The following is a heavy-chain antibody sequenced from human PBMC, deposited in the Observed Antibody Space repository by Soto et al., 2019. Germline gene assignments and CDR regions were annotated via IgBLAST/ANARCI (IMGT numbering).Heavy chain of an antibody. CDR1: GGTSSSSA. CDR3: ASHTAGYNYRIDY. V-gene: IGHV1-69*12. J-gene: IGHJ4*02. Sequence: QVQLVQSGAEVKKPGSSVKVSCKASGGTSSSSAISWVRQAPGQGLEWMGGIIPIFGTPDYAQKFQGRVTITADESTSPAYMDLSSLRSEDTAVFYCASHTAGYNYRIDYWGQGTLVAVSS. CDR2: IIPIFGTP. D-gene: IGHD5-18*01.